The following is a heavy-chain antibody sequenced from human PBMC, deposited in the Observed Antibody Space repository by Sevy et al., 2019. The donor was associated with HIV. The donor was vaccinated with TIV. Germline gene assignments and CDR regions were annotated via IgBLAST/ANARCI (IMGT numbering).Heavy chain of an antibody. J-gene: IGHJ4*02. V-gene: IGHV3-23*01. Sequence: GGSLRLSCTASGFSFISYAMSWVRQAPGKGLEWVSTIVGSGVRTYSADSGKGRFTISGDNSMKTLYLQMTSLRAEDTAVYYCAKDFHDYGDFYFDYWGRGTLVTVSS. CDR2: IVGSGVRT. CDR1: GFSFISYA. CDR3: AKDFHDYGDFYFDY. D-gene: IGHD4-17*01.